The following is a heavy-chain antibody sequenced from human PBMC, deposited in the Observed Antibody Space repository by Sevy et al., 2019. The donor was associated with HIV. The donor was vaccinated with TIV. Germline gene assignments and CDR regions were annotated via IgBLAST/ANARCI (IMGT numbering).Heavy chain of an antibody. D-gene: IGHD3-16*02. CDR2: ISYDGSNK. CDR3: ARVGGDYVWGSYRV. Sequence: GGSLRLSCAASGFTFSSYAMHWVRQAPGKGLEWVAVISYDGSNKYYADSVKGRFTISRDNSKNTLYLQMNSLRAEDTAVYYSARVGGDYVWGSYRVWGQGTLVTVSS. V-gene: IGHV3-30-3*01. CDR1: GFTFSSYA. J-gene: IGHJ4*02.